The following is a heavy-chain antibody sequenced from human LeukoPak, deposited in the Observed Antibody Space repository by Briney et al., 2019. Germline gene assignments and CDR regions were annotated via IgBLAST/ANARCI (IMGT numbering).Heavy chain of an antibody. CDR3: AKDNRGGWSGYFDY. V-gene: IGHV3-33*06. CDR2: IWHDGSAE. Sequence: GRSLRLPCATSGFIFSSYGMYWVRQAPGKGLEWVAVIWHDGSAEFYADSVKGRFTVSRDDSRNTVYLQMNSLRAEDTALYYCAKDNRGGWSGYFDYWGQGILVTVSS. CDR1: GFIFSSYG. J-gene: IGHJ4*02. D-gene: IGHD6-19*01.